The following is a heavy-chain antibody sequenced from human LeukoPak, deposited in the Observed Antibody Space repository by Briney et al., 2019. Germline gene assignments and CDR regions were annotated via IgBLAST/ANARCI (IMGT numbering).Heavy chain of an antibody. V-gene: IGHV1-2*02. D-gene: IGHD2-2*01. CDR2: INPNSGGT. CDR1: GYTFTYYY. J-gene: IGHJ4*02. CDR3: ARANFLYCSSTTCLFDY. Sequence: ASVTVSFKASGYTFTYYYLHWVRQAPGQGFEGMGWINPNSGGTNYAQKFQGRVTMTRDTSISTAHMEMSRLRSDDTAVYYCARANFLYCSSTTCLFDYWGQGTLVTVSS.